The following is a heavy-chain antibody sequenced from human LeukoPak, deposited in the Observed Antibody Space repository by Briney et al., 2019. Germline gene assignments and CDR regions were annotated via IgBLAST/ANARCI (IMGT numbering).Heavy chain of an antibody. CDR3: ATGESEVYFDY. J-gene: IGHJ4*02. CDR2: IYYSGST. Sequence: SETLSLTCTVSGGSISSYYWSWIRQPPGKGLEWIGYIYYSGSTNYNPSLKSRVTISVDTSKNHFSLKLSCVTAADTAVYYCATGESEVYFDYWGQGTLVTVSS. CDR1: GGSISSYY. V-gene: IGHV4-59*01. D-gene: IGHD1-14*01.